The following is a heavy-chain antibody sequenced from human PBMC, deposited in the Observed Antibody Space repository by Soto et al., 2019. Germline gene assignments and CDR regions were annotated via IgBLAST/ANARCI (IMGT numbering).Heavy chain of an antibody. Sequence: QVQLQPWGAGLLKPSETLSLTCAVYGGSFSGYYWSWIRQPPGKGLEWIGEINHSGSTNYNPSLKSRVTISVDTSKNQFSLKLSSVTAADTAVYYCARGKDIVVVPAARYYYYMDVWGKGTTVTVSS. J-gene: IGHJ6*03. D-gene: IGHD2-2*01. CDR1: GGSFSGYY. CDR3: ARGKDIVVVPAARYYYYMDV. CDR2: INHSGST. V-gene: IGHV4-34*01.